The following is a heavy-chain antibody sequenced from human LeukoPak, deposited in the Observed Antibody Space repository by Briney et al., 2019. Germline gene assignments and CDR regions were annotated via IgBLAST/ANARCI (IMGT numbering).Heavy chain of an antibody. CDR2: ISAYNGNT. V-gene: IGHV1-18*01. CDR3: ARDPYSSSWYSYYYYGMDV. J-gene: IGHJ6*02. D-gene: IGHD6-13*01. CDR1: GYTFTSYG. Sequence: ASVKVSCKASGYTFTSYGISWVRQAPGQGLEWMGWISAYNGNTNYAQKLQGRVTMTTDTSTSTAYMELRSLRSDDTAVYYCARDPYSSSWYSYYYYGMDVWGQGTTVTVSS.